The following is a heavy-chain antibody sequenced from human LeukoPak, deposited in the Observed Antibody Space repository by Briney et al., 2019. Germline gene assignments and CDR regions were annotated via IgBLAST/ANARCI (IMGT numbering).Heavy chain of an antibody. J-gene: IGHJ4*02. CDR1: GFTFSSYS. CDR3: AKAGEEQLVHDYFDY. V-gene: IGHV3-21*01. D-gene: IGHD6-6*01. Sequence: GGSLSLSCAASGFTFSSYSMNWVRQAPGVGLERASSISSSSSYIYYADSVKGRFTISRDNAKNSLYLQMNSLRAEDTAVYYCAKAGEEQLVHDYFDYWGQGTLVTVSS. CDR2: ISSSSSYI.